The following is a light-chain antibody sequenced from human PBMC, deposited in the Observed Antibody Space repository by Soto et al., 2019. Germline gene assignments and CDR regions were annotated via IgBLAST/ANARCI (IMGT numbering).Light chain of an antibody. CDR2: RDS. CDR3: QSADSSGTYVV. Sequence: SSELTQPPSVSVSPGQTARITCSGDALPEQYAYWYQQRPGQAPVLVIYRDSERPSGIPERFSGSSSGTTVTLTISGVQAEDEADYYCQSADSSGTYVVFGGGTKLTVL. V-gene: IGLV3-25*03. J-gene: IGLJ2*01. CDR1: ALPEQY.